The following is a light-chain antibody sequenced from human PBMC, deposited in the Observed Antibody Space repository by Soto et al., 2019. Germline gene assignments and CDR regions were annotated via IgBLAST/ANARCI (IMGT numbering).Light chain of an antibody. CDR3: QQSYSTPFT. CDR2: AAS. Sequence: DITMTQSPSSLSASVADRVTIPCRASQSISSYLNWYQQKPGKAPKLLIYAASSLQSGVPSRFSGSGSGTDFTLTISSLQPEDFATYYCQQSYSTPFTLGPGTKVDIK. V-gene: IGKV1-39*01. J-gene: IGKJ3*01. CDR1: QSISSY.